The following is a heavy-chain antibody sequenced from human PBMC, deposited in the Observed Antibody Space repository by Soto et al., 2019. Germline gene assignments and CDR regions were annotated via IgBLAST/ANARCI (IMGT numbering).Heavy chain of an antibody. CDR3: ATVTGLAYCGAGCYSLYCGARDV. Sequence: EVQLVESGGGLVQPGGSLRLSCVASGFTFGDYWMSWVRQAPGKGLDWVANIKQDGSEKYYVDSVKGRFAVSRDNAQYSLYLQMNSLRAEDTAIYYCATVTGLAYCGAGCYSLYCGARDVWGEGTTVTVSS. CDR1: GFTFGDYW. CDR2: IKQDGSEK. V-gene: IGHV3-7*05. J-gene: IGHJ6*04. D-gene: IGHD2-21*02.